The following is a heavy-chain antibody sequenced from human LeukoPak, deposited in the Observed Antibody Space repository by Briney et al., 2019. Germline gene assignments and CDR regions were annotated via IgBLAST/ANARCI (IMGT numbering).Heavy chain of an antibody. V-gene: IGHV1-18*01. CDR1: GYTFTSYA. J-gene: IGHJ4*02. Sequence: ASVKVSCKASGYTFTSYAIRWVRQSPGQRLEWMGWISAYNGNTHYAQKVQDRVTMTTDTSTSTAYMELRSLRSDDTAVYYCAREGGPTGGAQDYWGQGTLVTVSS. CDR3: AREGGPTGGAQDY. D-gene: IGHD1-1*01. CDR2: ISAYNGNT.